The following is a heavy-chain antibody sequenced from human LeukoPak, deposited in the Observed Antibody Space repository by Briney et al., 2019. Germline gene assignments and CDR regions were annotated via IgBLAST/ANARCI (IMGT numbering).Heavy chain of an antibody. CDR1: GFNFYTYW. J-gene: IGHJ4*02. CDR2: IKRDGSDK. Sequence: GGSLRLSCSTSGFNFYTYWMSWVRQAPGRGLEWVANIKRDGSDKYYVDSVKGRFTISRDNAKNSLYLQMNSLRAEDTAVYYCASNSGSWGQGTLVTVSS. CDR3: ASNSGS. V-gene: IGHV3-7*01. D-gene: IGHD3-10*01.